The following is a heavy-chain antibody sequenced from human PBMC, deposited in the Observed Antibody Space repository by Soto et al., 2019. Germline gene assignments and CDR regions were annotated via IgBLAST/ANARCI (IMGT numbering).Heavy chain of an antibody. CDR3: AKETHEAVAGPDY. V-gene: IGHV3-23*01. J-gene: IGHJ4*02. CDR2: IRGSGGST. Sequence: PGGSLRLSCAASGFTFSSYAMSWVRQAPGKGREGVSAIRGSGGSTYYADSVKGRFTISRDNSKNTLYLQMNSLRAEDTAVYYCAKETHEAVAGPDYWGQGTLVTVSS. CDR1: GFTFSSYA. D-gene: IGHD6-19*01.